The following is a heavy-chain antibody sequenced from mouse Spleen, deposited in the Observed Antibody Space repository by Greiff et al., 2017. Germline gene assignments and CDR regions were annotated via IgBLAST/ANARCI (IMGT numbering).Heavy chain of an antibody. CDR3: ARERTYYGNPYAMDY. V-gene: IGHV3-1*02. J-gene: IGHJ4*01. CDR2: IHYSGST. CDR1: GYSITSGYS. Sequence: EVQLQESGPDLVKPSQSLSLTCTVTGYSITSGYSWHWIRQFPGNNLEWMGYIHYSGSTTYNPSLKSRIPITRDTSKNQFFLQLNSVTTEDTATYYCARERTYYGNPYAMDYWGQGTSVTVSS. D-gene: IGHD2-10*01.